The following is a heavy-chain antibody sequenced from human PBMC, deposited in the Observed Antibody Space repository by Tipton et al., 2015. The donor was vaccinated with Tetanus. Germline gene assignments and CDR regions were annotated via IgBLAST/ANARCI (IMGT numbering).Heavy chain of an antibody. CDR1: GASVSNSSSY. Sequence: LRLSCTVSGASVSNSSSYWGWIRQSPGKGLEWIGNIYFSGSTYYNPSLKSRVTISVDTSKNQFSLRLNSVTAADTAVYYCAKLFRVRARGITMVVVVPPGYFDYWGQGTLVTVSS. CDR2: IYFSGST. CDR3: AKLFRVRARGITMVVVVPPGYFDY. V-gene: IGHV4-39*01. J-gene: IGHJ4*02. D-gene: IGHD3-22*01.